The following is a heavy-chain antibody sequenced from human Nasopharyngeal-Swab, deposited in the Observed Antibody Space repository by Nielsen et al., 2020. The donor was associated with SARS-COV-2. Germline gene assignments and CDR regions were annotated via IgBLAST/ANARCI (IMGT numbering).Heavy chain of an antibody. CDR2: IYSGGSST. J-gene: IGHJ4*02. CDR1: GFTFSSYA. Sequence: GESLKISCAASGFTFSSYAMSWVRQAPGKGLEWVSVIYSGGSSTYYADSVKGRFTISRDNSKNTLSLQMNSRRAEDTAVYYCAKGGEAGQRFLEWLYYFDYWGQGTLVTVSS. V-gene: IGHV3-23*03. CDR3: AKGGEAGQRFLEWLYYFDY. D-gene: IGHD3-3*01.